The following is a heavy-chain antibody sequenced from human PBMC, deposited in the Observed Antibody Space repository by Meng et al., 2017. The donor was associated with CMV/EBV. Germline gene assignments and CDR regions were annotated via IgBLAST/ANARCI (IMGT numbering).Heavy chain of an antibody. D-gene: IGHD6-6*01. CDR2: ISSSSSYI. J-gene: IGHJ4*02. Sequence: GESLKISCAASGFTFSSYSMNWVRQAPGKGLEWVSSISSSSSYIYYADSVKGRFTISRDNAENSLYLQMNSLRAEDTAVYYCARGAAARPIDYWGQGTLVTVSS. CDR3: ARGAAARPIDY. CDR1: GFTFSSYS. V-gene: IGHV3-21*01.